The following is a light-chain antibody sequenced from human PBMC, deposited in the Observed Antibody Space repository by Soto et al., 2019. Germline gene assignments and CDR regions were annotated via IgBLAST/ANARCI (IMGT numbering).Light chain of an antibody. J-gene: IGLJ1*01. CDR1: NSNIGSNT. V-gene: IGLV1-44*01. Sequence: QSVLTQPPSASGTPGQRVTISCSGSNSNIGSNTVNWYQQLPGTAPKLLIYYDNLRPSGVPDRISGSKSGTSASLAISGLQSDYEADYYCAAWDDSLNGRVFCTGTKVTVL. CDR3: AAWDDSLNGRV. CDR2: YDN.